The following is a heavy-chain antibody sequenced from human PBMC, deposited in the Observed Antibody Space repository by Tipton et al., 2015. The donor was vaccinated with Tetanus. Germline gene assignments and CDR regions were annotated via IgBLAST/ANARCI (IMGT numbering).Heavy chain of an antibody. D-gene: IGHD1-26*01. V-gene: IGHV3-53*01. CDR2: IYAGGST. CDR3: VRAVTGSDNN. CDR1: GFTVGSNY. Sequence: SLRLSCAASGFTVGSNYMGWVRQAPGKGLEWVSFIYAGGSTYYADSVQGRCTFSRDTSRNTLYLQMNSQRIDDTAVYYCVRAVTGSDNNCGHATLFTVAS. J-gene: IGHJ4*01.